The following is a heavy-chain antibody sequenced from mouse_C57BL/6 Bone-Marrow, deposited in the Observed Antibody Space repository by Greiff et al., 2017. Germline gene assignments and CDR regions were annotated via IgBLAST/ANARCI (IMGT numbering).Heavy chain of an antibody. J-gene: IGHJ2*01. Sequence: EVKLMESGGGLVKPGGSLKLSCAASGFTFSDYGMHWVRQAPEKGLEWVAYISSGSSTIYYADTVKGRFTISRDNAKNTLFLQMTSLRSEDTAMYYCARHGYLDYWGQGTTLTVSS. CDR2: ISSGSSTI. CDR3: ARHGYLDY. V-gene: IGHV5-17*01. D-gene: IGHD1-1*02. CDR1: GFTFSDYG.